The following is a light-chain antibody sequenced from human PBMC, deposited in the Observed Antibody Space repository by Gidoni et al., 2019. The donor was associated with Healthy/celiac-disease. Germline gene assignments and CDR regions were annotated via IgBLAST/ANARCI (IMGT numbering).Light chain of an antibody. Sequence: DIQMTQSPSSLSASGGDRVTITCRASQSISNILNWYQQKPGKAPKLLIYAASSLQSGVPSRFSGSGSGTDFTLTISSLQPEDFATYYCQQGYSTPPITFGQGTRLEIK. J-gene: IGKJ5*01. CDR1: QSISNI. CDR2: AAS. CDR3: QQGYSTPPIT. V-gene: IGKV1-39*01.